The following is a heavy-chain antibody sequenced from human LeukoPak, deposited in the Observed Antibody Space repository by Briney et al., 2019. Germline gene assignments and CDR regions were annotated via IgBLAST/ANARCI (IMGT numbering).Heavy chain of an antibody. Sequence: ASVKVSCKASGYTFTGYYMHWVRQAPGQGLEWMGWINPNSGGTNYAQKFQGRVTMTRDTSISTAYMELSRLRSDDTAVYYCVRVIEEGYYTFSIDYWGQGTLVTVSS. CDR2: INPNSGGT. D-gene: IGHD2-2*02. CDR1: GYTFTGYY. CDR3: VRVIEEGYYTFSIDY. J-gene: IGHJ4*02. V-gene: IGHV1-2*02.